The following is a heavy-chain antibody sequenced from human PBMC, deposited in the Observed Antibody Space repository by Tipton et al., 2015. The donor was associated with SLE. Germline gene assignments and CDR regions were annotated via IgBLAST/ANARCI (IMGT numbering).Heavy chain of an antibody. J-gene: IGHJ3*02. CDR1: GFTFNSYT. V-gene: IGHV3-21*01. CDR2: ISSSASQK. Sequence: SLRLSCAASGFTFNSYTMNWVRQPPGKGLEWVSSISSSASQKYYADSVKGRFTISRDNAKNSLSLQMNSLRAEDTAVNYCTRSDISSWTAFDIWGRGTMITVSS. D-gene: IGHD6-13*01. CDR3: TRSDISSWTAFDI.